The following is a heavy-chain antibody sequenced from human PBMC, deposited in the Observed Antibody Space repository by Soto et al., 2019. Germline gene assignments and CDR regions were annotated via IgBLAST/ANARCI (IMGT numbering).Heavy chain of an antibody. CDR2: ISYDGSNK. Sequence: GGSLRLSCAASGFTFSSYAMHWVRQAPGKGLEWVAVISYDGSNKYYADSVKGRFTISRDNSKNTLYLQMNSLRAEDTAVYYCARDPLGSSGWYYFDYWGQGTLVTVSS. J-gene: IGHJ4*02. V-gene: IGHV3-30-3*01. D-gene: IGHD6-19*01. CDR1: GFTFSSYA. CDR3: ARDPLGSSGWYYFDY.